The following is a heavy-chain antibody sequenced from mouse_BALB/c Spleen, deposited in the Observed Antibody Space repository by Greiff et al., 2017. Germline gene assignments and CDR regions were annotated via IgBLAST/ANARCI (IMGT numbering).Heavy chain of an antibody. D-gene: IGHD1-2*01. V-gene: IGHV14-1*02. CDR1: GFNIKDYY. Sequence: EVQLVESGAELVRPGALVKLSCKASGFNIKDYYMHWVKQRPEQGLEWIGWIDPENGNTIYDPKFQGKASITADTSSNTAYLQLSSLTSEDTAVYYCARSRYGGAMDYWGQGTSVTVSS. CDR3: ARSRYGGAMDY. CDR2: IDPENGNT. J-gene: IGHJ4*01.